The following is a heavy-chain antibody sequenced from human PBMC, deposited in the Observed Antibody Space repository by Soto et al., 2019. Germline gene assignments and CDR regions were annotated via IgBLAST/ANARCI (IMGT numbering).Heavy chain of an antibody. Sequence: QVQLVESGGGVVQPGRSLRLSCAASGFTFSSYGMHWVRQAPGKGLEWVAVISHDGSNKYYADSVKGRFTISRDNSKNTLYLQMNSLRAEDTAVYYCAKAQSLHGYSSYWGQGTLVTVSS. V-gene: IGHV3-30*18. CDR2: ISHDGSNK. J-gene: IGHJ4*02. D-gene: IGHD5-18*01. CDR1: GFTFSSYG. CDR3: AKAQSLHGYSSY.